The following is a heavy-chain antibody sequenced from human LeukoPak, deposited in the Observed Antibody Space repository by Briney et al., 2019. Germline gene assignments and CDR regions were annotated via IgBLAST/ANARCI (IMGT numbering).Heavy chain of an antibody. J-gene: IGHJ4*02. V-gene: IGHV4-34*01. CDR1: GGSFSGYY. D-gene: IGHD5-18*01. CDR2: INHSGST. CDR3: ARGRSIQLWLRTTHYFDY. Sequence: KPSETLSLTCAVYGGSFSGYYWSWIRQPPGKGLEWIGEINHSGSTNYNPSLKSRVTISVDTSKNQFSLKLSSVTAADTAVYYCARGRSIQLWLRTTHYFDYWGQGTLVTVSS.